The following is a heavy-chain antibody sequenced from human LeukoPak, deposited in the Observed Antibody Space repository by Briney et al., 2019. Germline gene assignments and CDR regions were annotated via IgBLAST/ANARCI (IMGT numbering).Heavy chain of an antibody. CDR1: GFTFDDYG. J-gene: IGHJ5*02. D-gene: IGHD6-19*01. V-gene: IGHV3-20*04. CDR3: AREGGNGWYSGWFDP. CDR2: INWNGGST. Sequence: GGSLRLSCAASGFTFDDYGMSWVRQAPGKGLEWVSGINWNGGSTGYADSVKGRFTISRDNAKTSLYLQMNSLRAEDTAVYYCAREGGNGWYSGWFDPWGQGILVTVSS.